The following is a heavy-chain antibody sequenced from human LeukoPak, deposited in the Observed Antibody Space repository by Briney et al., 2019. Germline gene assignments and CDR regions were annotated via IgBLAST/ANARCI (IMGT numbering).Heavy chain of an antibody. CDR3: ARGILSSSWNDAFDI. Sequence: GGSLRLSCAASGFTFSSYWMHWVRQAPGKGLVWVSRINTDGSSTSYADSVKGRFTISRDNAKNTLYLQMNSLRAEDTAVYYCARGILSSSWNDAFDIWGQGTMVTVSS. V-gene: IGHV3-74*01. D-gene: IGHD6-13*01. CDR2: INTDGSST. J-gene: IGHJ3*02. CDR1: GFTFSSYW.